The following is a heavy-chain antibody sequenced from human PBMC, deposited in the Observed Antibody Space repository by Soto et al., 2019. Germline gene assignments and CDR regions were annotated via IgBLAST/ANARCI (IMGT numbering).Heavy chain of an antibody. CDR1: GYSFTSYD. D-gene: IGHD2-15*01. CDR2: MNPNRGNT. V-gene: IGHV1-8*01. J-gene: IGHJ3*02. CDR3: ARYPYTSYCSDGSCSYDAFDI. Sequence: QVQMVQSGAEVKKPGASVKVSCRASGYSFTSYDVNWVRQATGQGLEWMGWMNPNRGNTAFAQKLQGRVSMTRDTPISTAYRELSGLRSEDTAVYYCARYPYTSYCSDGSCSYDAFDIWGEGTVVTVSS.